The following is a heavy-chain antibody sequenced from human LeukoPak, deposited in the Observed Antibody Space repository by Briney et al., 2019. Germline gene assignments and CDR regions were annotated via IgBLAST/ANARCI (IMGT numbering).Heavy chain of an antibody. J-gene: IGHJ4*02. CDR2: ISGSGGST. CDR1: GFTFSSYA. CDR3: AKDPIGSSSWYGYFDS. D-gene: IGHD6-13*01. Sequence: PGGSLRLACAASGFTFSSYAMSWVRRAPGKGLEWVSTISGSGGSTFYADSVKGRFIISRDNSKNTLHLQMNSLRAEDTAVYYCAKDPIGSSSWYGYFDSWGQGTLVTVSS. V-gene: IGHV3-23*01.